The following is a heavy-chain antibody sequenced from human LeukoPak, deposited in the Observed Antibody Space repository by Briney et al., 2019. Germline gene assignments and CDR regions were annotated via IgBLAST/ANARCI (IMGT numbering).Heavy chain of an antibody. J-gene: IGHJ3*02. Sequence: VASVKVSCKASGYTFTSYDINWVRQATGQGLEWMGRMNPNSGNTGYAQKFQGRVTITRNTSISTAYMELSSLRSEDTAVYYCARGRVLYYDFWSGYYWVDAFDIWGQGTMVTVSS. CDR2: MNPNSGNT. D-gene: IGHD3-3*01. CDR3: ARGRVLYYDFWSGYYWVDAFDI. V-gene: IGHV1-8*03. CDR1: GYTFTSYD.